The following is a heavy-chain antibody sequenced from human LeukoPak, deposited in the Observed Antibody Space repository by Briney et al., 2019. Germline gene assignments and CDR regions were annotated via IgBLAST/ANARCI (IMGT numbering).Heavy chain of an antibody. CDR3: ARHGRAYGIDY. CDR1: GYSFTSYW. J-gene: IGHJ4*02. Sequence: GASLKISCKGSGYSFTSYWIGLVRQMPGEGLEWVGIIYHGDSDTRYSPSFHGQVTISADKSISTAYLQWSSLKASDTAMYYCARHGRAYGIDYWGQGTLVTVSS. V-gene: IGHV5-51*01. D-gene: IGHD1-1*01. CDR2: IYHGDSDT.